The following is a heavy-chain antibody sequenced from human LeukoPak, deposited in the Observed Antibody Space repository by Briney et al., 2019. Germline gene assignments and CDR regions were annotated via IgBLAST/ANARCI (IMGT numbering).Heavy chain of an antibody. Sequence: GGSPRLSCAASGFTFSSYAMSWVRQAPGKGLEWVSAISGSGGSTYYADSVKGRFTISRDNSKNTLYLQMNSLRAEDTAVYYCAKGSSGWDRLDYWGQGTLVTVSS. CDR1: GFTFSSYA. V-gene: IGHV3-23*01. CDR2: ISGSGGST. J-gene: IGHJ4*02. CDR3: AKGSSGWDRLDY. D-gene: IGHD6-19*01.